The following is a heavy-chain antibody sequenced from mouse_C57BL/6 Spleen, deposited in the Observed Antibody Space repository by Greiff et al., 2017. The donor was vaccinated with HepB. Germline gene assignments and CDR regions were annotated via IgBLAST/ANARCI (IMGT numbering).Heavy chain of an antibody. V-gene: IGHV3-6*01. CDR3: ARGTTTGYYWYFDV. J-gene: IGHJ1*03. CDR2: ISYDGSN. D-gene: IGHD1-1*01. Sequence: EVKLMESGPGLVKPSQSLSLTCSVTGYSITSGYYWNWIRQFPGNKLEWMGYISYDGSNNYNPSLKNRISITRDTSKNQFFLKLNSVTTEDTATYYCARGTTTGYYWYFDVWGTGTTVTVSS. CDR1: GYSITSGYY.